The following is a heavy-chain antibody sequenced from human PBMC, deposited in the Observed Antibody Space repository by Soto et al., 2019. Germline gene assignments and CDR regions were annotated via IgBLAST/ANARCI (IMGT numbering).Heavy chain of an antibody. V-gene: IGHV1-8*01. CDR1: GYTFTSYD. J-gene: IGHJ6*02. Sequence: ASVKVSCKASGYTFTSYDINGVRQATGRGLEWMGWMNPNSGNTGYAQKFQGRVTMTRNTSISTAYMELSSLRSEDTAVYYCARGGELEIFYYYYYGMDVWGQGTTVTASS. CDR2: MNPNSGNT. D-gene: IGHD1-1*01. CDR3: ARGGELEIFYYYYYGMDV.